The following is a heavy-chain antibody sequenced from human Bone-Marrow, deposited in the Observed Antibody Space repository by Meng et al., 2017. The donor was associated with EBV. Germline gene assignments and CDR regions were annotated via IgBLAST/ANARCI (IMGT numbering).Heavy chain of an antibody. D-gene: IGHD3-3*01. J-gene: IGHJ5*02. CDR2: MNPNSGNT. CDR3: ARGRLEARGYFDP. CDR1: GNTFTIDD. Sequence: VQWVLSGAEVRKRGASLKFSCKASGNTFTIDDITWVRQATGQGLEWMGWMNPNSGNTGYAQNFQGRVTMTRNTSISTAYMELSSLRSEDTAVYYCARGRLEARGYFDPWGQGTLVTVSS. V-gene: IGHV1-8*01.